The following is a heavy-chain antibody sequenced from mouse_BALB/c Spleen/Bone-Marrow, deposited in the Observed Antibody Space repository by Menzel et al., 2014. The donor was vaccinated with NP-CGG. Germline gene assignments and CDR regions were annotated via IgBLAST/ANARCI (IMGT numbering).Heavy chain of an antibody. J-gene: IGHJ3*01. Sequence: QVQLQQSGAELVRPGSSVKISCKASGYAFSSYWMDWVKQRPGQGLEWIGQIYPGDGDTNYNGKFKGKATLTADKSSSTAYMQLSSLTSEDSAVYFCAREGYDYDGFAYWGQGTLVTVSA. CDR2: IYPGDGDT. D-gene: IGHD2-4*01. CDR1: GYAFSSYW. CDR3: AREGYDYDGFAY. V-gene: IGHV1-80*01.